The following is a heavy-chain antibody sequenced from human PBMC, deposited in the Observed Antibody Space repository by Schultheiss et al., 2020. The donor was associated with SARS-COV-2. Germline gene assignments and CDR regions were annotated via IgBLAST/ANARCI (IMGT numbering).Heavy chain of an antibody. CDR1: GFTVSSNY. CDR3: ARGLTGIGFGDFMGMDV. V-gene: IGHV3-66*03. CDR2: IYSCGST. J-gene: IGHJ6*02. Sequence: GESLKISCAASGFTVSSNYMSWVRQAPGKGLEWVSVIYSCGSTYYADSVKGRFTISRDNSKNTLYLQMNSLRAEDTAVYYCARGLTGIGFGDFMGMDVWGQGTTVTVSS. D-gene: IGHD3-10*01.